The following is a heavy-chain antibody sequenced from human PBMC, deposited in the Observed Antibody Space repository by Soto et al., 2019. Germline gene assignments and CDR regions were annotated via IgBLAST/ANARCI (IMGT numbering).Heavy chain of an antibody. J-gene: IGHJ4*02. CDR3: ARGFTMVRGVIHTPYFDY. Sequence: QVQLQESGPGLVKPSQTLSLTCTVSGGSISSGGYYWSWIRQHPGKGLEWIGYIYYSGSTYYNPSHKSRVTISVDTSKNQFSLKLSSVTAADTAVYYCARGFTMVRGVIHTPYFDYWGQGTLVTVSS. CDR1: GGSISSGGYY. D-gene: IGHD3-10*01. CDR2: IYYSGST. V-gene: IGHV4-31*03.